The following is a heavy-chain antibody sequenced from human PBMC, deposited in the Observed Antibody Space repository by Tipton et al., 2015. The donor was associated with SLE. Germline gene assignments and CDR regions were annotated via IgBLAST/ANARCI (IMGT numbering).Heavy chain of an antibody. D-gene: IGHD6-25*01. Sequence: GLVKPSETLSLTCAVYGGSFSGYYWSWIRQPPGKGLEWIGEINHSGSTNYNPSLKSRVTISVDTSKNQFSLKLSSVTAADTAVYYCARAPAGLYYFDYWGQGTLVTVSS. V-gene: IGHV4-34*01. CDR3: ARAPAGLYYFDY. CDR2: INHSGST. J-gene: IGHJ4*02. CDR1: GGSFSGYY.